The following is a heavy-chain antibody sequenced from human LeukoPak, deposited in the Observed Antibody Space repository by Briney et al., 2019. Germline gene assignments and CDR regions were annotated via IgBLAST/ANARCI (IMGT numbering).Heavy chain of an antibody. J-gene: IGHJ4*02. CDR2: ISYDGSNK. Sequence: GGSLRLSCAASGFTFSSYAMHWVRQAPGKGLEWAAVISYDGSNKYYADSVKGRFTISRDNSKNTLYLQMNSLRAEDTAVYYCARVPERLGSVYWGQGTLVTVSS. V-gene: IGHV3-30*04. CDR3: ARVPERLGSVY. D-gene: IGHD3-16*01. CDR1: GFTFSSYA.